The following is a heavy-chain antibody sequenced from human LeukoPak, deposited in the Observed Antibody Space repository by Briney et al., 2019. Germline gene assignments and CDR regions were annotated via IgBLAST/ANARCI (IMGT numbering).Heavy chain of an antibody. CDR2: IIPILGIA. Sequence: SVKVSCKASGYTFTSYGISWVRQAPGQGLEWMGRIIPILGIANYAQKFQGRVTITADKSTSTAYMELSSLRSEDTAVYYCVHRYCSGGSCYDAFDIWGQGTMVTVSS. J-gene: IGHJ3*02. CDR1: GYTFTSYG. CDR3: VHRYCSGGSCYDAFDI. V-gene: IGHV1-69*04. D-gene: IGHD2-15*01.